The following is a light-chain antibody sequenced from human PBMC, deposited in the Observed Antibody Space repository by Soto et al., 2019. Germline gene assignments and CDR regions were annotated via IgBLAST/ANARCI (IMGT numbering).Light chain of an antibody. Sequence: DIQMTQSPSSLSASVGDRVTITCRASQSIGNYLNWYQVKPGKAPKVLIFAAATLQRGVPSRFSGSGSGTHFTLTISSLQADDFAIYYCQQSHSPPWTFGQGTRVDIK. V-gene: IGKV1-39*01. CDR1: QSIGNY. CDR3: QQSHSPPWT. CDR2: AAA. J-gene: IGKJ1*01.